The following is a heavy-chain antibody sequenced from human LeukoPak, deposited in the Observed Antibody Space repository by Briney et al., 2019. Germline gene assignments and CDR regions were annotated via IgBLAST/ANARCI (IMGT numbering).Heavy chain of an antibody. CDR2: INQNGSEK. D-gene: IGHD6-19*01. J-gene: IGHJ4*02. V-gene: IGHV3-7*01. CDR1: GFTFSSYA. CDR3: ARDQGAGSDY. Sequence: GRSLRLSCAASGFTFSSYAMHWVRQAPGKGLEWVANINQNGSEKYYVDSVKGRFTISRDNAKNSLYLQMNSLRAEDTAVYYCARDQGAGSDYWGQGTLVTVSS.